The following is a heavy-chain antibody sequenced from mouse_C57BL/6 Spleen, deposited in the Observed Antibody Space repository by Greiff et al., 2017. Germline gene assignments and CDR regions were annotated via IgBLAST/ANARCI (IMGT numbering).Heavy chain of an antibody. V-gene: IGHV1-82*01. CDR2: IYPGDGDT. Sequence: QVQLQQSGPELVKPGASVKISCKASGYAFSSSWMNWVKQRPGKGLEWIGRIYPGDGDTNYNGKFKGKATLTADKSSSTAYTQLSSLTSEDSAVYFCARSGDDDWGWGQGTTLTV. CDR3: ARSGDDDWG. CDR1: GYAFSSSW. D-gene: IGHD2-4*01. J-gene: IGHJ2*01.